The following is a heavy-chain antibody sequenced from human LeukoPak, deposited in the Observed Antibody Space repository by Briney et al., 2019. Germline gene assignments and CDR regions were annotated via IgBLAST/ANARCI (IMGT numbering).Heavy chain of an antibody. V-gene: IGHV1-8*01. CDR3: ARRTGYYNYMDV. CDR2: MNPNSGTT. D-gene: IGHD2-8*02. CDR1: GYTFTSYD. Sequence: GASVKVSCKASGYTFTSYDMNWVRQATGQGLEWMGWMNPNSGTTGYAQKFRGRVTMTRNTSVSTAYMELSSLRSEDTAVYYCARRTGYYNYMDVWGKGTTVTVSS. J-gene: IGHJ6*03.